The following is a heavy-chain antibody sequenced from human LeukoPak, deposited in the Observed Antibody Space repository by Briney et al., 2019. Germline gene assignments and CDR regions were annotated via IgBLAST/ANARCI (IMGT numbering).Heavy chain of an antibody. D-gene: IGHD1-26*01. CDR3: AREVVGPYRPFDAFDI. CDR1: GGSISSYY. V-gene: IGHV4-59*01. J-gene: IGHJ3*02. CDR2: IYYSGST. Sequence: KPSETLSLTCTVSGGSISSYYWSWIRQPPGKGLEWIGYIYYSGSTNYNPSLKSRVTISVDTSKNQFSLKLSSVTAADTAVYYCAREVVGPYRPFDAFDIWGQGTMVTVSS.